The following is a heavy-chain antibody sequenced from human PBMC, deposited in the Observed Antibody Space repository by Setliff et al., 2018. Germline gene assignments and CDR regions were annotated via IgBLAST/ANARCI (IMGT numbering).Heavy chain of an antibody. J-gene: IGHJ4*02. CDR3: ARSSAPSVVLAADFDF. V-gene: IGHV1-18*01. CDR2: ISPYNGNT. D-gene: IGHD3-3*01. CDR1: GYNFITTG. Sequence: ASVKVSCKTSGYNFITTGISWVRQAPGQGPEWMGCISPYNGNTNYAQKFQDRVTMTTDTSTATVYMELKNLRSDDTAVYYCARSSAPSVVLAADFDFWGLGTPVTVSS.